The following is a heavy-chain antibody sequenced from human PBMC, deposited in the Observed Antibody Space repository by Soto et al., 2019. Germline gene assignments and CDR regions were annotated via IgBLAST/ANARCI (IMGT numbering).Heavy chain of an antibody. CDR3: AREITSELSSGWSRAFDI. J-gene: IGHJ3*02. Sequence: QVQLQESGPGLVKPSQTLSLTCTVSGGSISSGGYNWSWIRQHPGKGLEWIGYIYYSGSTYYNPSLNSRVTITVETSKNQFTLKLRSVTAADTAVYYCAREITSELSSGWSRAFDIWGQGTMVTVSS. CDR2: IYYSGST. V-gene: IGHV4-31*03. CDR1: GGSISSGGYN. D-gene: IGHD6-19*01.